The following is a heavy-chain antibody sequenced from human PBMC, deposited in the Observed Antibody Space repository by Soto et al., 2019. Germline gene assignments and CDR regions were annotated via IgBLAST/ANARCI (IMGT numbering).Heavy chain of an antibody. J-gene: IGHJ4*02. D-gene: IGHD1-20*01. CDR3: VRGENRITSTFDE. CDR2: INHSGST. Sequence: PSETLSLTCAVYGGSFSGYYWSWIRQPPGKGLEWIGEINHSGSTNYNPSLKSRVTISVDTSKNQFSLKLSSVTAADTAVYYCVRGENRITSTFDEWGGGTLVT. CDR1: GGSFSGYY. V-gene: IGHV4-34*01.